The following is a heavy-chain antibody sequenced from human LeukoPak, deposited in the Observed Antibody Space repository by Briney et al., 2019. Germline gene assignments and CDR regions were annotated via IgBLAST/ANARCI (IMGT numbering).Heavy chain of an antibody. Sequence: GRSLRLSCVASGFIFSSYAMHWVRQAPGKGLEWVAVISYDGSNKYYADSVKGRFTISRDNSKNTLYLQMNSLRAEDTAVYYCAKEPQKNDYYYGMDVWGQGTTVTVSS. CDR1: GFIFSSYA. CDR2: ISYDGSNK. D-gene: IGHD1-1*01. V-gene: IGHV3-30*04. CDR3: AKEPQKNDYYYGMDV. J-gene: IGHJ6*02.